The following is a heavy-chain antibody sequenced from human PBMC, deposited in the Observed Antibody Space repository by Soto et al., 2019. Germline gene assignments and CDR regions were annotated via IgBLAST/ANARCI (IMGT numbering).Heavy chain of an antibody. CDR3: ARDLHYYDSSGYYYPVTYGMDV. CDR1: GFTFSSYD. Sequence: GGSLRLSCAASGFTFSSYDMHWVRQATGKGLEWVSAIGTAGDTYYPGSVKGRFTISRENAKNSLYLQMNSLRAEDTAVYYCARDLHYYDSSGYYYPVTYGMDVWGQGTTVTVS. CDR2: IGTAGDT. D-gene: IGHD3-22*01. V-gene: IGHV3-13*01. J-gene: IGHJ6*02.